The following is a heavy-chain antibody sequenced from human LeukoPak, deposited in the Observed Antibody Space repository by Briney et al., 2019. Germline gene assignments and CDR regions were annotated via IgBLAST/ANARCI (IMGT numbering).Heavy chain of an antibody. V-gene: IGHV1-46*01. CDR2: INPSDGAT. J-gene: IGHJ6*03. CDR1: GYTFTKYY. Sequence: GASVKVSCKASGYTFTKYYIHWVRQAPGQGLEWMGMINPSDGATTYAQRFQGRVTMTRDMSTTKVYMDLRSLRSEDTPVYFCAREKRGGMSGNWGVLFAMYYTYYYMDVWGRGTTVTVSS. CDR3: AREKRGGMSGNWGVLFAMYYTYYYMDV. D-gene: IGHD3-10*01.